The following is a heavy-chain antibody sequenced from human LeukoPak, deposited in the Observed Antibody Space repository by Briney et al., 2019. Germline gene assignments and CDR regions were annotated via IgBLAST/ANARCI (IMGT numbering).Heavy chain of an antibody. CDR2: IYYSGST. J-gene: IGHJ4*02. D-gene: IGHD5-18*01. V-gene: IGHV4-59*08. Sequence: SETLSLPCTVSGGSISIYYWSCITDPRGRGRECVGYIYYSGSTNYNPSLKRRVTISVDTSKNQFSLKLSSVTAADTAVYYCARHMGLGYSYGYPYFDYWGQGTLVTVSS. CDR1: GGSISIYY. CDR3: ARHMGLGYSYGYPYFDY.